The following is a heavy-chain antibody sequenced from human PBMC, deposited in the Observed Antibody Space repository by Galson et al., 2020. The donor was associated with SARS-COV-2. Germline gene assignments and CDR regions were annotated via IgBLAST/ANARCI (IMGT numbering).Heavy chain of an antibody. D-gene: IGHD6-6*01. J-gene: IGHJ4*02. CDR2: ISYDGSNK. Sequence: GGSLRLSCAASGFTFSSYAMHWVRQAPGKGLEWVAVISYDGSNKYYADSVKGRFTISRDNSKNTLYLQMNSLRAEDTAVYYCAKVSWQLGNFDYWGQGTLVTVSS. V-gene: IGHV3-30*01. CDR3: AKVSWQLGNFDY. CDR1: GFTFSSYA.